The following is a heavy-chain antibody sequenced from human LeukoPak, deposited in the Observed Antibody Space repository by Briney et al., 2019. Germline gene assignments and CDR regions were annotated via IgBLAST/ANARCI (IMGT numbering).Heavy chain of an antibody. CDR3: ARGGWLRGRMDY. CDR1: GGSIGSYY. CDR2: LYASGTT. Sequence: PSETLSLTCTVSGGSIGSYYWSWIRQPAGKGLEWIGRLYASGTTYYTPSLKSRVTISVDTSKNQFSLKLSSVTAADTAVYYCARGGWLRGRMDYWGQGTLVTVSS. J-gene: IGHJ4*02. V-gene: IGHV4-4*07. D-gene: IGHD5-12*01.